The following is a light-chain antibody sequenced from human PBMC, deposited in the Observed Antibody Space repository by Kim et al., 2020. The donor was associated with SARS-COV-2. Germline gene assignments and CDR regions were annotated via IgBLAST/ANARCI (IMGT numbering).Light chain of an antibody. Sequence: GQSLTIARAGTSSDVGSYNPVSWYQHHPGKAPKVMIYEVTKRPSGVSDRFSGSKSGNTASLTISGVQAEDEADYYCCSYAGDSTSIFGTGPKVTVL. CDR2: EVT. CDR3: CSYAGDSTSI. J-gene: IGLJ1*01. V-gene: IGLV2-23*02. CDR1: SSDVGSYNP.